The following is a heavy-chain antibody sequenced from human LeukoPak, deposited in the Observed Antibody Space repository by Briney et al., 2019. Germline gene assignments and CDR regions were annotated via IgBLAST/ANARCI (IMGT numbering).Heavy chain of an antibody. Sequence: GGSLRLSCAASGFTFNNAWMSWVRQAPGKGLEWVGRIKSKTDVGTTEYAAPVKGRFTISRDASKNTLYLQMNSLKTEGTAVYYCTTDRRGYFQHWGQGTLVTVSS. CDR1: GFTFNNAW. V-gene: IGHV3-15*01. CDR2: IKSKTDVGTT. J-gene: IGHJ1*01. CDR3: TTDRRGYFQH.